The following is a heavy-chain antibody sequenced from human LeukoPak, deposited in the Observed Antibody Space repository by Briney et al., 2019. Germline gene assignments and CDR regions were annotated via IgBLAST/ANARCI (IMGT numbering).Heavy chain of an antibody. J-gene: IGHJ4*02. CDR1: GASLSSSTYY. Sequence: SETLSLTCTVSGASLSSSTYYWGWIRQPPGKGLEWIGSIYYSGGTYYNPSLKSRVTMSADMSKNQFSLKLSSVTAADTAVYYCARHAGGISATGTRPFDYWGQGTLVTVSS. CDR3: ARHAGGISATGTRPFDY. V-gene: IGHV4-39*01. D-gene: IGHD6-13*01. CDR2: IYYSGGT.